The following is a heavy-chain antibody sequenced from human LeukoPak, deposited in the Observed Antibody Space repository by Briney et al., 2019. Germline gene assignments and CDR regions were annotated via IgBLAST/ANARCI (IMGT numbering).Heavy chain of an antibody. J-gene: IGHJ6*03. Sequence: PGGSLRLSCAASGFSVSSIYMNWVRQAPGKGLEWVSVIYSDGTTYYADSVKGRFTISRDDSKNTLYLHMNSLRAEDTAVYYCARGSLGFGYYMAVWGKGTTVTVSS. CDR3: ARGSLGFGYYMAV. V-gene: IGHV3-53*01. CDR1: GFSVSSIY. CDR2: IYSDGTT. D-gene: IGHD3-16*01.